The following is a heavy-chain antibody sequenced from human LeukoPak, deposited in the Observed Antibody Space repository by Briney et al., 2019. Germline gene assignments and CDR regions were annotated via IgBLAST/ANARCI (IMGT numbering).Heavy chain of an antibody. CDR1: GFTFSSYS. Sequence: GGSLRLTCAASGFTFSSYSMNWVRQAPGKGLEWVSSISSSSSYIYYADSVKGRFTISRDNAKNSLYLQMNSLRAEDTAVYYCAREGYSYGLFDYWGQGTLVTVSS. CDR2: ISSSSSYI. CDR3: AREGYSYGLFDY. J-gene: IGHJ4*02. D-gene: IGHD5-18*01. V-gene: IGHV3-21*01.